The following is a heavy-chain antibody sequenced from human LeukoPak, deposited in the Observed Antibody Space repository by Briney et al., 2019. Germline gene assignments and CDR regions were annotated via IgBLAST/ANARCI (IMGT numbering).Heavy chain of an antibody. CDR3: ARVSLGLADY. Sequence: GRSLRLSCAASGFSFSSYAMHWVRQAPGKGLEWVAAIPNDGSKTYYADSVKGRFTISRDNSKNTLYLQMNSLRAEDTAVYYCARVSLGLADYWGQGTLVTVSS. CDR2: IPNDGSKT. CDR1: GFSFSSYA. V-gene: IGHV3-30-3*01. J-gene: IGHJ4*02.